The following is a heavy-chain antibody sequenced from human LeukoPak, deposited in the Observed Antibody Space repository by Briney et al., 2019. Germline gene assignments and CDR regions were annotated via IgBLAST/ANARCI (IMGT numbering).Heavy chain of an antibody. CDR1: GFTFSSYG. CDR2: ISYDGSNK. D-gene: IGHD5-18*01. V-gene: IGHV3-30*03. J-gene: IGHJ4*02. Sequence: QSGGSLRLSCAASGFTFSSYGMHWVRQAPGKGLEWVAVISYDGSNKYYADSVKGRFTISRDNSKNTLYLQMNSLRAEDTAVYYCARDKWVSGYSYGSLDYWGQGTLVTVSS. CDR3: ARDKWVSGYSYGSLDY.